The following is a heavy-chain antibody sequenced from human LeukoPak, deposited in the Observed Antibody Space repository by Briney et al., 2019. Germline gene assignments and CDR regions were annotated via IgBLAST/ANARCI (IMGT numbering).Heavy chain of an antibody. Sequence: GGSLRLSCAASGFTFDDYAMHWVRQAPGKGLEWVSGISWNSGSIGYADSVKGRFTISRDNAKNSLYLQMSSLRAEDTALYYCAKVGSSWLRQYYFDYWGQGTLVTVSS. CDR3: AKVGSSWLRQYYFDY. CDR2: ISWNSGSI. D-gene: IGHD6-13*01. J-gene: IGHJ4*02. CDR1: GFTFDDYA. V-gene: IGHV3-9*01.